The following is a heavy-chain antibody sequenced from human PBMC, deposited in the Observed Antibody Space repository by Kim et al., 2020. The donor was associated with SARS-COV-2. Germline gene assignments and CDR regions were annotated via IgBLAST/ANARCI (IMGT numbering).Heavy chain of an antibody. CDR2: IKEDGREK. V-gene: IGHV3-7*01. CDR1: GFTFTRYW. D-gene: IGHD3-10*01. CDR3: ARGRGHDY. Sequence: GGSLRLSCAASGFTFTRYWMSWVRQAPGKGLEWVANIKEDGREKNYGDSVKGRLTISRDNAKNSVYLQMNSLRVEDTAVYYCARGRGHDYWGQGILVTVS. J-gene: IGHJ4*02.